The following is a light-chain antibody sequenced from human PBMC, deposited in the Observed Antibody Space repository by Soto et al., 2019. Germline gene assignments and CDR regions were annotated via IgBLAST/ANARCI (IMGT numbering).Light chain of an antibody. V-gene: IGLV2-11*01. CDR2: DVS. CDR1: SSDVGGYNY. CDR3: CSNAGSYPSV. J-gene: IGLJ1*01. Sequence: QSVLTQPRSVSGSPGQSVTISCTGTSSDVGGYNYVSWYQQHPGKAPKLMIYDVSKRPSGVPDRFSGSKSGNTASLTISGLQAEDEADYYCCSNAGSYPSVFGTGTKVTVL.